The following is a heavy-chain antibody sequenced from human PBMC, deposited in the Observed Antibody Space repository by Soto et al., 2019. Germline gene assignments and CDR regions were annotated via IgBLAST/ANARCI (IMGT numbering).Heavy chain of an antibody. D-gene: IGHD6-13*01. CDR1: GFTFSSYS. CDR3: ARKAAAAGHPQYYFDY. Sequence: PVGSLRLSCAASGFTFSSYSMNWVRQAPGKGLEWVSSISSSSSYIYYADSVKGRFTISRDNAKNSLYLQMNSLRAEDTAVYYCARKAAAAGHPQYYFDYWGQGTLVTVSS. V-gene: IGHV3-21*01. J-gene: IGHJ4*02. CDR2: ISSSSSYI.